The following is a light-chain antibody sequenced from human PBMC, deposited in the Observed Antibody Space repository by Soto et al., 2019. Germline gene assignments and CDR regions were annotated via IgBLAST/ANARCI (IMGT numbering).Light chain of an antibody. Sequence: EIVMTQSPATLSVSPGERATLSCRASQSVSSNLAWYQQKPGQAPRLLIYGASTRATGIPARFSGSVSGTEFTLTISRLQSEDFAVYYCLQYNNSPTFGGWLKVEIK. J-gene: IGKJ4*01. CDR1: QSVSSN. CDR2: GAS. CDR3: LQYNNSPT. V-gene: IGKV3-15*01.